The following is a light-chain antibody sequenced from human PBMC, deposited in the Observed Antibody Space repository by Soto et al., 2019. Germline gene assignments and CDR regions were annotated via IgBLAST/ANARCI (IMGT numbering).Light chain of an antibody. CDR3: QQSYSTLWT. CDR2: AAS. Sequence: DIQMTQSPSSLSASVGDRVTITCRASQTINRYLNWYQHKPGKAPKLLIYAASSLHSGVPSRFSDSGSGTEFTLTISSLQPEDFATYYCQQSYSTLWTFGQGTNVDIK. J-gene: IGKJ1*01. V-gene: IGKV1-39*01. CDR1: QTINRY.